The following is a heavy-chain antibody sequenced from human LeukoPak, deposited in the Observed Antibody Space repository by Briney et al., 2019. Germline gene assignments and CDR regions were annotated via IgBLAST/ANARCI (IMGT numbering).Heavy chain of an antibody. CDR3: ARGDLYSSSSSWFDP. CDR1: GYSFTSYW. Sequence: GESLKISCKGSGYSFTSYWIGWVRQMPGKGLEWMGTIYPGDSDTRYSPSFQGQVTVSADKSISTAYLQWSSLKASDTAMYYCARGDLYSSSSSWFDPWGQGTLVTVSS. CDR2: IYPGDSDT. D-gene: IGHD6-6*01. V-gene: IGHV5-51*01. J-gene: IGHJ5*02.